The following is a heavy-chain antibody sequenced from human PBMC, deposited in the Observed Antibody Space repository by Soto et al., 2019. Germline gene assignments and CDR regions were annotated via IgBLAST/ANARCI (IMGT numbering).Heavy chain of an antibody. Sequence: EVQLVESGGELVQPGGSLRLSCAASGFSFSDHYMAWVRQAPGKGLEWVGRIRNKANNYFTEYAASVKGRFTISRDHSKKSVYLQMNSLQAEDTAVYYCARENLNYDSSDYYYYHWFDPWGQGTLVTVSS. CDR1: GFSFSDHY. D-gene: IGHD3-22*01. J-gene: IGHJ5*02. CDR2: IRNKANNYFT. V-gene: IGHV3-72*01. CDR3: ARENLNYDSSDYYYYHWFDP.